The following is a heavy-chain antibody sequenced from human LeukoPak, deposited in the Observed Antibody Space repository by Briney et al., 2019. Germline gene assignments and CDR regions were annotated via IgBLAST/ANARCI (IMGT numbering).Heavy chain of an antibody. CDR2: INHRGST. CDR1: GGSFSDYY. J-gene: IGHJ3*02. CDR3: ATYSTGFDI. V-gene: IGHV4-34*01. D-gene: IGHD6-19*01. Sequence: SETLSFTCAVYGGSFSDYYWTWIRQPSGKGLEWIGEINHRGSTHYNPSLKSRVTISVDTSKKQFSLKLSSVTAADTAVYYCATYSTGFDIWGQGTVVTVSS.